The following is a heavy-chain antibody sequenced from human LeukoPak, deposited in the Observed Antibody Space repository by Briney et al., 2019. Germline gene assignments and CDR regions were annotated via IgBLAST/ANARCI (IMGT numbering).Heavy chain of an antibody. CDR3: ARDFGDEY. V-gene: IGHV3-7*04. J-gene: IGHJ4*02. Sequence: QPGGSLRLSCAGSGFTFSSYAMTWVRQAPGKGLEWVANIKPGGSDKHYVDSVKGRFTISRDNAENSLYLQMNSLRVEDTAVYYCARDFGDEYWGQGTLVTVSS. CDR1: GFTFSSYA. D-gene: IGHD3-16*01. CDR2: IKPGGSDK.